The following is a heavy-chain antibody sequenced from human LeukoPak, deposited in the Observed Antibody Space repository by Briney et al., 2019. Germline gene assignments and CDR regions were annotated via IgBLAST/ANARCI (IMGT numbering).Heavy chain of an antibody. V-gene: IGHV3-23*01. CDR1: GFTFRSYA. CDR2: ISASGGRA. Sequence: PGGSLRLSCAASGFTFRSYAMSWVRQAPGKGLGWVSVISASGGRASYADSVKGRFTISRDNSKNTLYLQMNSLRAEDTAVYYCAKDWGVVVPAARLSYYGMDVWGQGTTVTVSS. D-gene: IGHD2-2*01. J-gene: IGHJ6*02. CDR3: AKDWGVVVPAARLSYYGMDV.